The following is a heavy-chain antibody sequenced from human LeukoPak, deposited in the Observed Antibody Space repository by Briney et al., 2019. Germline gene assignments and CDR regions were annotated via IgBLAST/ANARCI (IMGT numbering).Heavy chain of an antibody. CDR2: IYYSGST. J-gene: IGHJ4*02. CDR1: GGSISSSRDY. CDR3: ARHVEIAVAGPIDY. D-gene: IGHD6-19*01. V-gene: IGHV4-39*01. Sequence: SETLSLTCTVSGGSISSSRDYWGWIRQPPGKGLEWIGSIYYSGSTYYNPSLKSRVAISVDTSKNQFSLKLSSVTAADTAVYYCARHVEIAVAGPIDYWGQGTLVTVSS.